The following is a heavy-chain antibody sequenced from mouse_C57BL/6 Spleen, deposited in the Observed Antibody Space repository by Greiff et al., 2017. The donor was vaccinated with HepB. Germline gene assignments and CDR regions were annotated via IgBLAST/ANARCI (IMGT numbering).Heavy chain of an antibody. D-gene: IGHD3-2*02. CDR2: INPSNGGT. CDR3: ARYGAQATFAWFAY. J-gene: IGHJ3*01. Sequence: VQLQQSGTELVKPGASVKLSCKASGYTFTSYWMHWVKQRPGQGLEWIGNINPSNGGTNYNEKFKSKATLTVDKSSSTAYMQLSSLTSEDSAVYYCARYGAQATFAWFAYWGQGTLVTVSA. CDR1: GYTFTSYW. V-gene: IGHV1-53*01.